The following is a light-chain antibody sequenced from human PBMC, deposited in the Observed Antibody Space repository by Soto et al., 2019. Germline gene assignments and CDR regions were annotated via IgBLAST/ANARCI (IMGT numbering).Light chain of an antibody. CDR2: EAS. V-gene: IGKV1-5*01. CDR1: QSISSW. CDR3: QQNNSNPRT. Sequence: DIQMSQSPSTLSASVGDRVTITCRASQSISSWLAWYQQKPGEAPKLLYYEASRLESGVPSRFSGSGSGTEFTLTISSLHPDDFATYCCQQNNSNPRTFGQGTKVDI. J-gene: IGKJ1*01.